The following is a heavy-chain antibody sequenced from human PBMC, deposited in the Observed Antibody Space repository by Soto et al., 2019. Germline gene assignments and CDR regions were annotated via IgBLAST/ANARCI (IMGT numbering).Heavy chain of an antibody. CDR2: IYYSGST. CDR3: ARGALRFLDDRHNWFDP. CDR1: GGSISSGDYY. Sequence: SETLSLTCTVSGGSISSGDYYWSWIRQPPGKGLEWIGYIYYSGSTYYNPSLKSRVTISVDTSKNQFSLKLSSVTAADTAVYYCARGALRFLDDRHNWFDPWGQGTLVTVSS. D-gene: IGHD3-3*01. V-gene: IGHV4-30-4*01. J-gene: IGHJ5*02.